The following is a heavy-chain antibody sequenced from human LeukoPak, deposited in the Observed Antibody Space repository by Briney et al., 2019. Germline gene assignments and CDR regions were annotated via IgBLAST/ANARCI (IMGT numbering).Heavy chain of an antibody. CDR2: IKQDGTDE. V-gene: IGHV3-7*05. Sequence: PGGSLRLSCAGSGFTFSDAWMTWVRQAPGKGLEWVANIKQDGTDERYVDSVKGRFTISRDNAKNSLFLQMNSLRADDTAVYYCARGEAFCDYWGQGALVTVSS. CDR1: GFTFSDAW. CDR3: ARGEAFCDY. J-gene: IGHJ4*02.